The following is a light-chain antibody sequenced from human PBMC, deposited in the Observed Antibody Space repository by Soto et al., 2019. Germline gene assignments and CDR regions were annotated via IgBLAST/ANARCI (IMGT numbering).Light chain of an antibody. J-gene: IGLJ1*01. CDR2: DVS. CDR3: SSYASSFI. CDR1: SSDFDGYNY. V-gene: IGLV2-14*01. Sequence: QSALTQPASVSGSPGQSIAISCTGTSSDFDGYNYVSWYQQHPGKAPKLMIYDVSNRPSGVSNRFSGSKSGNTASLTISGLQAEDEADYYCSSYASSFIFGTGTKLTVL.